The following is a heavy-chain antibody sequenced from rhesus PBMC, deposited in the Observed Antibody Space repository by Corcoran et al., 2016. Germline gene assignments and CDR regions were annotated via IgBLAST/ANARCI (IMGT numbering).Heavy chain of an antibody. D-gene: IGHD5-12*01. V-gene: IGHV4-73*01. CDR3: AWSGYSYSPFDY. Sequence: QVKLQQWGEGLVKPSETLSLTCAVYGGTITDYYWSWLRQPPGKGLEWIGNMDGNSASTNYNPSLKNRGTISKDTAKNQFSLKLGSVTAADTAVYYCAWSGYSYSPFDYWGQGVRVTVSS. CDR2: MDGNSAST. CDR1: GGTITDYY. J-gene: IGHJ4*01.